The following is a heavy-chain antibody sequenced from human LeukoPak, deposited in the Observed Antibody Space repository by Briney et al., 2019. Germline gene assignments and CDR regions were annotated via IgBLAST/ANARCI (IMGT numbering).Heavy chain of an antibody. Sequence: GGSLRLSCAASGFAFSDFYMSWIRQAPGKGLEWFSFITSSSDTKYADSVKGRFTISRDNANNLLYLQMDSLRADDTAVYYCARPSQVVYDTSGYLDYWGQGTLVTVSS. CDR1: GFAFSDFY. V-gene: IGHV3-11*01. J-gene: IGHJ4*02. D-gene: IGHD3-22*01. CDR3: ARPSQVVYDTSGYLDY. CDR2: ITSSSDTK.